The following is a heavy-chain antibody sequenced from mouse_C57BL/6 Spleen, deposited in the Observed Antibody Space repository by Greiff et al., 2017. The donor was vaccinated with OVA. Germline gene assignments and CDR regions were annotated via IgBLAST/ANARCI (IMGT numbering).Heavy chain of an antibody. CDR3: ARAFYDYSFDY. D-gene: IGHD2-3*01. Sequence: EVQLQQSGPGMVKPSQSLSLTCTVTGYSITSGYAWHWIRHFPGNKLEWMGYISYSGSTNYNPSLKSRISITHDTSKNHFFLKLNSVTTEDTATYYCARAFYDYSFDYWGQGTTLTVSS. V-gene: IGHV3-1*01. CDR2: ISYSGST. J-gene: IGHJ2*01. CDR1: GYSITSGYA.